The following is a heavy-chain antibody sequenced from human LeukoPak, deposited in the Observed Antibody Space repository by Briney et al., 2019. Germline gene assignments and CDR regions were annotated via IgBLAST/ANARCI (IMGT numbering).Heavy chain of an antibody. CDR1: GFTFSSYA. CDR2: ISGSGGST. CDR3: ARDGRYYYGMDV. V-gene: IGHV3-23*01. J-gene: IGHJ6*02. D-gene: IGHD2-15*01. Sequence: PGGSLRLSCAASGFTFSSYAMSWVRQAPGKGLEWVSVISGSGGSTYYADSVKGRFTISRDNAKNSLYLQMNSLRDEDTAVYYCARDGRYYYGMDVWGQGTTVTVSS.